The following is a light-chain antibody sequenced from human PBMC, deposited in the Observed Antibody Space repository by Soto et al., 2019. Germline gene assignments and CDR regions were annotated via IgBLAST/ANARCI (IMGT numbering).Light chain of an antibody. CDR3: SSYTSTSVVI. V-gene: IGLV2-14*03. Sequence: QSALTQPASVSGSPGQSITISCTGTSSDIGGYNYVSWYQQYPGKAPKLKIYDVFNRPSGVSDRFSGSKSGNTASLTISGLQAEDEADYYCSSYTSTSVVIFGGGTKLTVL. CDR1: SSDIGGYNY. CDR2: DVF. J-gene: IGLJ2*01.